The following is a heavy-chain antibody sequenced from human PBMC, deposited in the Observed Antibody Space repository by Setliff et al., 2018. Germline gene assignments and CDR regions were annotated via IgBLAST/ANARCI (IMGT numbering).Heavy chain of an antibody. J-gene: IGHJ4*02. CDR3: TVYNTGSSKDHY. V-gene: IGHV4-59*11. Sequence: ASETLSLTCSVSGGSIDSHYWSWIRQPPGKGLEWIGSIYYSGNTNYNPSLKSRVTISIDTSKNQFSLKLSSVTAADTALYYCTVYNTGSSKDHYWGQGTPVTVS. CDR1: GGSIDSHY. CDR2: IYYSGNT. D-gene: IGHD2-8*02.